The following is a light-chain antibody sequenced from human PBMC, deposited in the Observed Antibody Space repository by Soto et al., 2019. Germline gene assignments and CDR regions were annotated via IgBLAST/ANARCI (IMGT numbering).Light chain of an antibody. CDR2: EGS. CDR1: SSAVGTFRL. Sequence: QSVLTQPASMSGSPGQSITISCTGSSSAVGTFRLVSWYQHHPGKVPKLIIYEGSKRPSGVSNRFSGSEPGNTASLTVSGLQAADEANYFCKSYAGSNTYVFGSGTKVTVL. V-gene: IGLV2-14*02. CDR3: KSYAGSNTYV. J-gene: IGLJ1*01.